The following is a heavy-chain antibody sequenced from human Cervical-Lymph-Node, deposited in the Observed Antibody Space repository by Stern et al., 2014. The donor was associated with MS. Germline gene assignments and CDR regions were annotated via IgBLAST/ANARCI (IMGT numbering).Heavy chain of an antibody. CDR1: GYSFTNSW. Sequence: EMQLVESGAEVKKPGQSLKISCKGSGYSFTNSWIGWVRQMPGKGLELMGIISPVDSETRSSPSFQGQVTIPVDKSINPAYVQWTSLEASDTAMYYCARQGCATTSCHTIDSWGQGTLITVSS. CDR3: ARQGCATTSCHTIDS. CDR2: ISPVDSET. J-gene: IGHJ4*02. V-gene: IGHV5-51*01. D-gene: IGHD2-2*02.